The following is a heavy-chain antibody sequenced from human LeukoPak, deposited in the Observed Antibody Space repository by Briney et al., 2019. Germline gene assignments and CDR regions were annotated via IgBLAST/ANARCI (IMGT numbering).Heavy chain of an antibody. Sequence: GGSLRLSCAASGFTFSSYAMHWVRQAPGKGLEWVAVISYDGSNKYYADSVKGRFTISRDNSKNTLYLQMNSLRAEDTAVYYCSTLYYYGSSGYYPFDYWGQGTLVAVSS. CDR1: GFTFSSYA. V-gene: IGHV3-30-3*01. J-gene: IGHJ4*02. CDR3: STLYYYGSSGYYPFDY. CDR2: ISYDGSNK. D-gene: IGHD3-22*01.